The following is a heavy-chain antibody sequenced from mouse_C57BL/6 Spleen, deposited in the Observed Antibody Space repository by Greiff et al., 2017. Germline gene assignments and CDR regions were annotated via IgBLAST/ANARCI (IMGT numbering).Heavy chain of an antibody. CDR1: GFTFSDFY. CDR3: ARAAIYYDYEEDGYFDY. Sequence: EVQVVESGGGLVQSGRSLRLSCATSGFTFSDFYMEWVRQAPGKGLEWIAASRNKANDYTTEYSASVKGRFIVSRDTSQSILYLQMNALRAEDTAIYYCARAAIYYDYEEDGYFDYWGQGTTLTVSS. D-gene: IGHD2-4*01. V-gene: IGHV7-1*01. J-gene: IGHJ2*01. CDR2: SRNKANDYTT.